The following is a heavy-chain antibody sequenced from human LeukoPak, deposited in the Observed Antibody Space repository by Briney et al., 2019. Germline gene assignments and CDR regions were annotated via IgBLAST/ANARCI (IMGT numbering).Heavy chain of an antibody. V-gene: IGHV1-69*13. CDR3: ARDRDHYYDSSGYSTTFDY. J-gene: IGHJ4*02. Sequence: ASVKVSCKASGGTFSSYAISWVRQAPGQGLEWMGGIIPIFGTANYAQKFQGRVTITADESTSTAYMELSSLRSEDTAVYYCARDRDHYYDSSGYSTTFDYWGQGTLVTVSS. CDR1: GGTFSSYA. CDR2: IIPIFGTA. D-gene: IGHD3-22*01.